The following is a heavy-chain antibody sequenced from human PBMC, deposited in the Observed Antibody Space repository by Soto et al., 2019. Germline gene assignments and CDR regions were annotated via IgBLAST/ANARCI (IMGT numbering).Heavy chain of an antibody. Sequence: GGSLRLSCAASGFTFSSYAMHWVRQAPGKRLEWVAVISYDGSNKYYADSVKGRFTISRDNSKNTLYLQMNSLRAEDTAVYYCARDRSYDFWSGLPARARGYGMDVWGQGTTVTVSS. CDR1: GFTFSSYA. CDR3: ARDRSYDFWSGLPARARGYGMDV. CDR2: ISYDGSNK. J-gene: IGHJ6*02. V-gene: IGHV3-30-3*01. D-gene: IGHD3-3*01.